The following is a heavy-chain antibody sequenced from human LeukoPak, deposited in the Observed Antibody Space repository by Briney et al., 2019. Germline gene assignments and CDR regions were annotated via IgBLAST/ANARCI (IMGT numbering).Heavy chain of an antibody. V-gene: IGHV4-61*01. CDR3: ARGPTVTTDY. CDR2: VFHSGRT. J-gene: IGHJ4*02. Sequence: NPSETLSLTCTVSGGSVSSDSYYWSWMRQPPGKGLEWIGYVFHSGRTKYNPSLKSRVTISLDTSKNQFSLNLSSVTAADTAVYYCARGPTVTTDYWGQGTLVTVSS. CDR1: GGSVSSDSYY. D-gene: IGHD4-17*01.